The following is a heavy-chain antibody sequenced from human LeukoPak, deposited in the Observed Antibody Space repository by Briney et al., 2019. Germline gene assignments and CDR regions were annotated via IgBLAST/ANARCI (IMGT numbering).Heavy chain of an antibody. CDR3: ARDFSPYDFWSGLSNYYYYYMDV. Sequence: VQPGRSLRLSCAASGFTFSSYGMHWVRQAPGKGLEWVAVISYDGRNKNYADSVKGRFTISRDNAKNSLYLQMNSLRAEDTAVYYCARDFSPYDFWSGLSNYYYYYMDVWGKGTTVTVSS. V-gene: IGHV3-30*03. CDR1: GFTFSSYG. J-gene: IGHJ6*03. CDR2: ISYDGRNK. D-gene: IGHD3-3*01.